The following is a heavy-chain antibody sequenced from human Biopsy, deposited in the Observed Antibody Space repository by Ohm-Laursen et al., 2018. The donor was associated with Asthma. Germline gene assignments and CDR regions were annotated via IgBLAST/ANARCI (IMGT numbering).Heavy chain of an antibody. CDR2: SDHRGNT. D-gene: IGHD3-3*01. CDR3: ARGPEWSGLDI. CDR1: GAYIGSRDHH. V-gene: IGHV4-30-4*01. Sequence: SQTLSLTCTVGGAYIGSRDHHWSWIRQTPGKGLEWIGESDHRGNTNTNATLKSRVTISKAKSANESSLKMKSVTAADTAIYYCARGPEWSGLDIWGQGTTVTVSS. J-gene: IGHJ6*02.